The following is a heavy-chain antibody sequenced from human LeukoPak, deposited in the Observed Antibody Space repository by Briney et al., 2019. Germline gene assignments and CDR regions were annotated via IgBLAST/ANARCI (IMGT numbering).Heavy chain of an antibody. V-gene: IGHV3-9*03. Sequence: PGGSLNLSCEASGFTFDDYTMHWIRQVPGKGLRWASGITSNSVSIGYADSVQGRFTTSRDTAKNSLYLQMNRLRADDMALYYCAKHTSGYLSFDPWGQGTLVTVSS. D-gene: IGHD3-22*01. CDR2: ITSNSVSI. J-gene: IGHJ5*02. CDR1: GFTFDDYT. CDR3: AKHTSGYLSFDP.